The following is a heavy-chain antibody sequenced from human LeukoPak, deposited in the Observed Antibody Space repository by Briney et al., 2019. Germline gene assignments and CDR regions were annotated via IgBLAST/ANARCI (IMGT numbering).Heavy chain of an antibody. CDR3: AKDSRIAAAGSFDY. CDR2: ISGSGGST. Sequence: PGGSLRLSCVVSGFTLSNYRMNWVRRAPGKGLEWVSAISGSGGSTYYADSVKGRFTISRDNSKNTLYLQMNSLRAEDTAVYYCAKDSRIAAAGSFDYWGQGTLVTVSS. D-gene: IGHD6-13*01. J-gene: IGHJ4*02. CDR1: GFTLSNYR. V-gene: IGHV3-23*01.